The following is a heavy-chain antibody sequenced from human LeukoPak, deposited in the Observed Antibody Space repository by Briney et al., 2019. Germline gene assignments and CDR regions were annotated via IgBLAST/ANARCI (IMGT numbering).Heavy chain of an antibody. CDR2: INSGNSNT. CDR1: GYTLSQYA. CDR3: AREQWLGSFYYYYYGLDV. J-gene: IGHJ6*02. D-gene: IGHD6-19*01. Sequence: ASVKVSCKASGYTLSQYAMHWVRQAPGQSPEWMGWINSGNSNTKYDQKFQGRVTITRDTSANTAYMELSSLRSEDTAVYYCAREQWLGSFYYYYYGLDVWGQGTTVTVSS. V-gene: IGHV1-3*04.